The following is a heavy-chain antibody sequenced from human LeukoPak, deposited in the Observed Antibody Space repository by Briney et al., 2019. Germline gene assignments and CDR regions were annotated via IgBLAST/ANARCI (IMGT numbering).Heavy chain of an antibody. Sequence: PSETLSPTCAVYGGSFSGYYWIWIRQPPGKGLEWIGEINHSGSTNYNPSLKSRVTISVDTSKNQFSLELSSVTAADTAVYYCARGRIAARPMSYWGQGTLVTVSS. D-gene: IGHD6-6*01. CDR3: ARGRIAARPMSY. CDR1: GGSFSGYY. CDR2: INHSGST. V-gene: IGHV4-34*01. J-gene: IGHJ4*02.